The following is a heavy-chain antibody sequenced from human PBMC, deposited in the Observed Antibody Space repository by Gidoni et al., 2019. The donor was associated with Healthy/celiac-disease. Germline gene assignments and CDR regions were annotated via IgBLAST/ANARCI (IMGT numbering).Heavy chain of an antibody. CDR2: ISGSGGST. J-gene: IGHJ4*02. V-gene: IGHV3-23*01. Sequence: EVQLLESGGGLVQPGGSLRLSCAASGFTFSSYAMSWVRQAPGQGLEWVSAISGSGGSTYYADSVKGRFTISRDNSKNTLYLQMNSLRAEDTAVYYCAKDPYYGSGQDDYWGQGTLVTVSS. CDR1: GFTFSSYA. D-gene: IGHD3-10*01. CDR3: AKDPYYGSGQDDY.